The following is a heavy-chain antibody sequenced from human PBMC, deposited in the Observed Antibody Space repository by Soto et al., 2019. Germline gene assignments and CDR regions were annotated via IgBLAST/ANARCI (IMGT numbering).Heavy chain of an antibody. CDR2: ISYDGSKK. J-gene: IGHJ2*01. CDR3: ARECLTGWYFDL. V-gene: IGHV3-30-3*01. CDR1: GFTFSSYV. D-gene: IGHD3-10*01. Sequence: QVQLVESGGGVVQPGRSLRLSCAASGFTFSSYVMHWVRQAPGKGLEWVAVISYDGSKKYYADCVKGRFTISRDNSKDTLYLQMTSLRAKDTVVYFCARECLTGWYFDLWGRGTLVTVSS.